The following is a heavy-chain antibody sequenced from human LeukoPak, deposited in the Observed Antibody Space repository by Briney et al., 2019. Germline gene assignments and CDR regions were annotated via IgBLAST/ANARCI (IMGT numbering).Heavy chain of an antibody. CDR2: ICTSGST. V-gene: IGHV4-4*07. CDR3: ARDPSYYYYYMDV. CDR1: RGSPSRYH. Sequence: PSEALSLTRLVPRGSPSRYHRSCIRQPGGRGLEWIGRICTSGSTNYNRAVKIQVTMSVDTAKNQFSLKLSSVTAPDTAVYYCARDPSYYYYYMDVWGKGTTVTVSS. J-gene: IGHJ6*03.